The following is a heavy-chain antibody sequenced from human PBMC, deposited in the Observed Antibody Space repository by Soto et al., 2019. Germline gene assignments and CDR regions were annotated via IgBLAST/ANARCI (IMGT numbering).Heavy chain of an antibody. CDR3: ARHSPYFRGGAALRGIWFYP. D-gene: IGHD1-26*01. CDR2: IYYSGGT. Sequence: SQTRSLTSTLAAGSTTSRSYYWGWIRQPPGKGLEWIGSIYYSGGTYYPPSRKSRVTISVDTSKNQSSLKLSSVTAADTAVYYCARHSPYFRGGAALRGIWFYPWGQGTLVTVSS. J-gene: IGHJ5*02. CDR1: AGSTTSRSYY. V-gene: IGHV4-39*01.